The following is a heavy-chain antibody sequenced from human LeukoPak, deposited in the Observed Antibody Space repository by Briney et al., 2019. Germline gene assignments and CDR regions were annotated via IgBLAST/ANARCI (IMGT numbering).Heavy chain of an antibody. J-gene: IGHJ5*02. CDR1: GFTFSSYS. CDR2: ISSSSSTT. V-gene: IGHV3-48*01. D-gene: IGHD4-17*01. CDR3: ARDRESVTSYASYFDP. Sequence: GGSLSLSCAASGFTFSSYSMNWVRQAPGKGLEWVSYISSSSSTTYYADSVKGRFAISRDNAKNSLYLQMNSLRVEDTAVYFCARDRESVTSYASYFDPWGQGTLVTVSS.